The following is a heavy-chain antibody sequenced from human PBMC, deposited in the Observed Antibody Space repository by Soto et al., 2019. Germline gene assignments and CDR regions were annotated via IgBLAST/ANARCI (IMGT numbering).Heavy chain of an antibody. CDR3: AKDRRAGGNSAFYFDF. D-gene: IGHD3-16*01. J-gene: IGHJ5*01. V-gene: IGHV3-23*01. Sequence: GSLRLSCAASGFKFSSYAMSWVRQAPGKGLEWVSLISATGGGTYYADSVKGRFTISRDNSDNTLYLQVHSLRAEDTAVYYCAKDRRAGGNSAFYFDFWGQGA. CDR2: ISATGGGT. CDR1: GFKFSSYA.